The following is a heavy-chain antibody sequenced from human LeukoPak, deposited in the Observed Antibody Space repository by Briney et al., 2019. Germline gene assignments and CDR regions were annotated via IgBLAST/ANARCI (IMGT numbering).Heavy chain of an antibody. V-gene: IGHV3-23*01. CDR1: GFTFSSYA. CDR3: AKGGREVSTTYYFDY. Sequence: GASLRLSCAASGFTFSSYAMTWVRQAPGKGLEWVSIISDSAATTFYADSVKGRFTISRDNSKNTLYLQVNSLRAEDTAVYYCAKGGREVSTTYYFDYWGQGTLVTVSS. J-gene: IGHJ4*02. CDR2: ISDSAATT. D-gene: IGHD3-16*01.